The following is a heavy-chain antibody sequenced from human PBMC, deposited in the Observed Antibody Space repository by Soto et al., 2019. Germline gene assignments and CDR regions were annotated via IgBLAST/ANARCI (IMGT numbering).Heavy chain of an antibody. CDR1: GGSVSSGSYY. CDR2: IYYSGST. J-gene: IGHJ4*02. CDR3: ARATNRYFDGFDY. V-gene: IGHV4-61*01. D-gene: IGHD3-9*01. Sequence: SETLSLTCTVSGGSVSSGSYYWSWIRQPPGKGLEWIGYIYYSGSTNYNPSLKSRVTISVDTSKNQFSLKLSSVTAADTAVYYCARATNRYFDGFDYWGQGTLVTSPQ.